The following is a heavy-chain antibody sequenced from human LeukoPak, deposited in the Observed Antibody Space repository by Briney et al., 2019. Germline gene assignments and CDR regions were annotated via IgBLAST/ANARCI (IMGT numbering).Heavy chain of an antibody. Sequence: GGSLRLSCAASGFTSSDYYMSWIRQAAGKGLEWVSYISSSGSTIYYADSVKGRFTISRDNAKNSLYLQMNSLRAEDTAVYYCARYRAGRNVRIDYWGQGTLVTVSS. J-gene: IGHJ4*02. V-gene: IGHV3-11*01. CDR2: ISSSGSTI. CDR3: ARYRAGRNVRIDY. CDR1: GFTSSDYY. D-gene: IGHD3-10*01.